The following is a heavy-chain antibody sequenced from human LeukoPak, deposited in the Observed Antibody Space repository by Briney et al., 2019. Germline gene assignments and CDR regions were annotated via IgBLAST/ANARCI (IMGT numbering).Heavy chain of an antibody. Sequence: GGSLRLSCAASGFTFSSYSMNWARQAPGKGLEWVSSISSSSSYIYYADSVKGRFTISRDNAKNSLYLQMNSLRAEDTAVYYCARGTSIRGYSGYDRDWFDPWGQGTLVTVSS. D-gene: IGHD5-12*01. CDR3: ARGTSIRGYSGYDRDWFDP. CDR1: GFTFSSYS. CDR2: ISSSSSYI. V-gene: IGHV3-21*01. J-gene: IGHJ5*02.